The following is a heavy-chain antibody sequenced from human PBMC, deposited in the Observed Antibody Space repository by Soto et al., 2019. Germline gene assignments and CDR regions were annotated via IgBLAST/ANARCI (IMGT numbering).Heavy chain of an antibody. Sequence: PGGSLRLSCAASGFTFSSYAMSWVRQAPGKGLEWVSAISGSGGSTYYADSVKGRFTIPRDNSKNTLYLQMNSLRAEDTAVYYCAKVSVDWQLGNNWFDPWGQGTLVTVSS. V-gene: IGHV3-23*01. D-gene: IGHD6-13*01. J-gene: IGHJ5*02. CDR1: GFTFSSYA. CDR2: ISGSGGST. CDR3: AKVSVDWQLGNNWFDP.